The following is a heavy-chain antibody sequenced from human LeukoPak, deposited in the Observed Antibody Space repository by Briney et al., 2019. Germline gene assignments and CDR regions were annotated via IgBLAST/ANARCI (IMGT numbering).Heavy chain of an antibody. CDR3: ARDYRGYRAPYYFDY. D-gene: IGHD2-15*01. J-gene: IGHJ4*02. Sequence: GGSLRLSCAASGFTFSSYWMSWVRQAPGKGLEWVANIKQDGSEKYYVDSVKGRFTISRDNAKNSLYLQMNSLRAEDTAVYYCARDYRGYRAPYYFDYWGQGTLVTISS. CDR2: IKQDGSEK. V-gene: IGHV3-7*01. CDR1: GFTFSSYW.